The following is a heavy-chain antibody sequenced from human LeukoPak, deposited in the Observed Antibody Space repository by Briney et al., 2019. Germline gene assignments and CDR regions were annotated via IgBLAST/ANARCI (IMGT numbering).Heavy chain of an antibody. CDR2: ISGRGGST. CDR3: AKRGVVIRVILVGFHKEAYYFDS. V-gene: IGHV3-23*01. D-gene: IGHD3-22*01. Sequence: GGSLTLSCAVSGITLSNYGMSWVRQAPGKGLEWVAGISGRGGSTNYADSVKGRFTISRDNPKNTLFLQMNSLRAEDTAVYFCAKRGVVIRVILVGFHKEAYYFDSWGQGALVTVSS. CDR1: GITLSNYG. J-gene: IGHJ4*02.